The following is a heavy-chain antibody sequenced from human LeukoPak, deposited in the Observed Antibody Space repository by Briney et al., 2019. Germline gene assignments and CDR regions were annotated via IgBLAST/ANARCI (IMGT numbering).Heavy chain of an antibody. CDR3: ARVINPYCGGDCYDY. D-gene: IGHD2-21*01. J-gene: IGHJ4*02. Sequence: ASVKVSCKASGGTFSSYAISWVRQAPGQGLEWMGRIIPILGIANYAQKFQGRVTITVDKSTSTAYMELSSLRSEDTAVYYCARVINPYCGGDCYDYWGQGTLVTVSS. CDR2: IIPILGIA. V-gene: IGHV1-69*04. CDR1: GGTFSSYA.